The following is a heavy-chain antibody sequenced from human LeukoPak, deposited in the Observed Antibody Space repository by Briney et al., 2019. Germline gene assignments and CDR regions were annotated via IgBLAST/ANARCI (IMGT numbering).Heavy chain of an antibody. J-gene: IGHJ5*02. CDR2: IGADGVTT. Sequence: GGSLRLSCAASGFTFTSFPMSWVRRAPGKGLEYLSLIGADGVTTYYADSVKGRFTISRDNSNNTLYLQMNSLRAGDTAVYYCAKTWFGDLEIRFVPWGQGTLVTVSS. D-gene: IGHD3-10*01. CDR3: AKTWFGDLEIRFVP. CDR1: GFTFTSFP. V-gene: IGHV3-23*01.